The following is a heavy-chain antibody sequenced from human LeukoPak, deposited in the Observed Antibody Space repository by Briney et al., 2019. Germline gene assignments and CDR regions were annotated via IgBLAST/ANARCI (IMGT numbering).Heavy chain of an antibody. J-gene: IGHJ6*02. CDR1: GGTFSSYA. CDR3: ARENQEQWLVRGDYYGMDV. D-gene: IGHD6-19*01. CDR2: ISAYNGNT. V-gene: IGHV1-18*01. Sequence: ASVKVSCKASGGTFSSYAISWVRQAPGQGLEWMGWISAYNGNTNYAQKLQGRVTMTTDTSTSTAYMELRSLRSDDTAVYYCARENQEQWLVRGDYYGMDVWGQGTTVTVSS.